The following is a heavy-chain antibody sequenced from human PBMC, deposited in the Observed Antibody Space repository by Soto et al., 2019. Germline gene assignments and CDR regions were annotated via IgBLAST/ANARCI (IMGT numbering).Heavy chain of an antibody. J-gene: IGHJ4*02. CDR3: ASSYGAGYRAFDY. V-gene: IGHV1-69*02. CDR1: GDTFSLYS. D-gene: IGHD3-10*01. Sequence: QVQLVRSGAEVRKPGSSVKVPCKASGDTFSLYSIHWVRDAPGLGLEWMGRINPILSMSNYAQRFQGRVTMTADKSTSTAYMKLSGLRSEDTAIYYCASSYGAGYRAFDYWGQGALVTVSS. CDR2: INPILSMS.